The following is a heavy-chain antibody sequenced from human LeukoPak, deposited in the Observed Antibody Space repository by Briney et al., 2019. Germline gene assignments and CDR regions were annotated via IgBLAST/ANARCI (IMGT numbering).Heavy chain of an antibody. CDR3: AKVRYNWNYRY. Sequence: PGGSLRLSCAASGFTFSSYAMSWVRQAPGKGLEWVSSITGSGAGTYYADSVKGRFTISRDNSENTLYLQMNSLRAEDTAVYYCAKVRYNWNYRYWGQGTLVTVSS. CDR1: GFTFSSYA. CDR2: ITGSGAGT. D-gene: IGHD1-7*01. J-gene: IGHJ4*02. V-gene: IGHV3-23*01.